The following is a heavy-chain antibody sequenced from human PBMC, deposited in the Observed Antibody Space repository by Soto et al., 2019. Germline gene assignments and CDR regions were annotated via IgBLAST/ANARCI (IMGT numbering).Heavy chain of an antibody. D-gene: IGHD6-6*01. J-gene: IGHJ6*02. CDR1: GGTFSSYA. Sequence: QVQLVQSGAEVKKPGSSVKVSCKASGGTFSSYAISWVRQAPGQGLEWMGGIIPIFGTANYAQKFQGRVTITADASTSTAYMELSSLRSEDTAVYYCARGKQLAPNYYYYGMDVWGQGTTVTVSS. CDR3: ARGKQLAPNYYYYGMDV. V-gene: IGHV1-69*12. CDR2: IIPIFGTA.